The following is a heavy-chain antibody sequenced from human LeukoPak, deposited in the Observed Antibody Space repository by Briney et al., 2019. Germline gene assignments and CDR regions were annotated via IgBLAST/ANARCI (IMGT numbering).Heavy chain of an antibody. CDR2: IYYNGST. Sequence: KPSETLSLTCTVSGGSISSYYWSWIRQPPGKGLEWIGYIYYNGSTNFNPSLKSRVTISVDTSKNQFSLKLSSVTAADTAVYYCARGWAYFDYWGQGTLVTVSS. CDR3: ARGWAYFDY. CDR1: GGSISSYY. D-gene: IGHD1-26*01. V-gene: IGHV4-59*01. J-gene: IGHJ4*02.